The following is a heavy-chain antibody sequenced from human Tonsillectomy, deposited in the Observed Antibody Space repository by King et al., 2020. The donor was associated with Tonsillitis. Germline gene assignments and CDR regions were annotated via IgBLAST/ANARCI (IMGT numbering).Heavy chain of an antibody. CDR1: GGSISSYY. CDR3: AREISLADAFDI. D-gene: IGHD1-1*01. J-gene: IGHJ3*02. V-gene: IGHV4-59*01. Sequence: VQLQESGPGLVKPSETLSLTCTVSGGSISSYYWSWIRQPPGKGLELIGYIYYSGSTNYNPSLKSRVTMSVDTSKSQFSLKLSSVTAADTAVYYCAREISLADAFDIWGQGTMVTVSS. CDR2: IYYSGST.